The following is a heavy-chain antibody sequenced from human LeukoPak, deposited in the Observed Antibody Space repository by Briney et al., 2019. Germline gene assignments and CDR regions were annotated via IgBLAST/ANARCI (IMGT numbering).Heavy chain of an antibody. CDR2: IGTAGDT. V-gene: IGHV3-13*01. Sequence: PGGSLRLSCAASGFTFRTYAMHWVRQATGKGLEWVSAIGTAGDTYYPGSVKGRFTISRENAKNSLYLQMNSLRAGDTAVYYCARESDYGDYFDYWGQGTLVTVSS. D-gene: IGHD3-16*01. CDR1: GFTFRTYA. CDR3: ARESDYGDYFDY. J-gene: IGHJ4*02.